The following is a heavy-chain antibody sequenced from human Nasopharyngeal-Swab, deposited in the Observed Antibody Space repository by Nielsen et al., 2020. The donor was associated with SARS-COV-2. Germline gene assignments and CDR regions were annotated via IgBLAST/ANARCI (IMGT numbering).Heavy chain of an antibody. Sequence: SLKISCAASGFTFSSYWMHWVRQAPGKGLVWVSRINSDGSSTSYADSVKGRFTISRDNAKNSLYLQMNSLRAEDTALYYCAALLDYGDYGPDYWGQGTLVTVSS. V-gene: IGHV3-74*01. CDR2: INSDGSST. D-gene: IGHD4-17*01. CDR1: GFTFSSYW. CDR3: AALLDYGDYGPDY. J-gene: IGHJ4*02.